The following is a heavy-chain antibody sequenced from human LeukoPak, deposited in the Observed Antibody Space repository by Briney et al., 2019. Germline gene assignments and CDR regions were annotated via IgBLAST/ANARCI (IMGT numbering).Heavy chain of an antibody. J-gene: IGHJ5*02. D-gene: IGHD3-3*01. CDR3: ARDNFWSGPHGFDP. Sequence: PGRSLRLSCAASGFTFSSHGMHWVRQAPGKGLEWVAVIWYDGSNKYYADSVKGRFTISRDNSKNTLYLQMNSLRAEDTAVYYCARDNFWSGPHGFDPWGQGTLVTVSS. CDR2: IWYDGSNK. CDR1: GFTFSSHG. V-gene: IGHV3-33*01.